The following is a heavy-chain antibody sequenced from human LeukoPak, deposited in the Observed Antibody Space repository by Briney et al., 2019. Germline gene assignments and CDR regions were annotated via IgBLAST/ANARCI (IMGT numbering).Heavy chain of an antibody. CDR3: ARDRLWGEDDAFDI. CDR1: GYTFTSYG. Sequence: ASVKVSCKASGYTFTSYGISWVRQAPGHGLEWMGWISAYNANTDYAQNIQGRVTMTTDTFTSTAYMELRSLRSDDTAVYYCARDRLWGEDDAFDIWGQGTMVTVSS. D-gene: IGHD3-16*01. CDR2: ISAYNANT. J-gene: IGHJ3*02. V-gene: IGHV1-18*01.